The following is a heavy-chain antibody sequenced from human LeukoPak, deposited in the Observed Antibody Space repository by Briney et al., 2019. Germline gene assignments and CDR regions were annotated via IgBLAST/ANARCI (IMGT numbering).Heavy chain of an antibody. CDR3: AKLKAGNFDY. D-gene: IGHD6-19*01. CDR1: GFTVSSNY. V-gene: IGHV3-23*01. J-gene: IGHJ4*02. CDR2: ISGSGGSR. Sequence: PGGSLRLSCAASGFTVSSNYMSWVRQAPGKGLEWVSFISGSGGSRYYADSVKGRFTISRDDSKNTIYLQMNSLRAEDTAVYYCAKLKAGNFDYWGQGTLVIVSS.